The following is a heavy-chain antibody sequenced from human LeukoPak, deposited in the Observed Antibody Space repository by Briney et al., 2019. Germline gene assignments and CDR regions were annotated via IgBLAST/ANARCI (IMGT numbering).Heavy chain of an antibody. D-gene: IGHD3-10*01. Sequence: GGSLRLSCAASGFTFHIYAMTWVRQAPGKGLEWVPTISGDGGTTYYADSVKGRFTISRDNSKNTLFLQMSSLRAEDTALYHCAKVVLPPPGFFDYWGQGTLVTVAS. J-gene: IGHJ4*02. CDR1: GFTFHIYA. V-gene: IGHV3-23*01. CDR2: ISGDGGTT. CDR3: AKVVLPPPGFFDY.